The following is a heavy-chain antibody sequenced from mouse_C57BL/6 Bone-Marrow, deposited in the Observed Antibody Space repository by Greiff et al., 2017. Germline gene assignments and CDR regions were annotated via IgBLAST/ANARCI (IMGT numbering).Heavy chain of an antibody. CDR3: ARHSVGNYLDAMDY. CDR2: IWSDGST. CDR1: GFSLTSYG. V-gene: IGHV2-6-1*01. D-gene: IGHD2-1*01. Sequence: QVQLKESGPGLVAPSQSLSITCTVSGFSLTSYGVHWVRQPPGKGLEWLVVIWSDGSTTYNSALKSRLSISTDNSKSQVFLKMNSLQTDDTAMYYCARHSVGNYLDAMDYWGQGTSVTVSS. J-gene: IGHJ4*01.